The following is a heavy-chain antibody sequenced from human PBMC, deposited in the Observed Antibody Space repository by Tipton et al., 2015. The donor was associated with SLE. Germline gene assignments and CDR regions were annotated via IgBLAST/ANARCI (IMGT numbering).Heavy chain of an antibody. V-gene: IGHV4-59*02. CDR2: IYYKGST. Sequence: TLSLTCTVSGGSVNGHYWNWIRQAPGKGLGWIGYIYYKGSTDYKSSLKSRLTISIDTSKNQVSLKLTSVTAADTAVYYCARAPLFGVVTVRGPFDYWGQGTLVTVSS. D-gene: IGHD3-3*01. CDR3: ARAPLFGVVTVRGPFDY. J-gene: IGHJ4*02. CDR1: GGSVNGHY.